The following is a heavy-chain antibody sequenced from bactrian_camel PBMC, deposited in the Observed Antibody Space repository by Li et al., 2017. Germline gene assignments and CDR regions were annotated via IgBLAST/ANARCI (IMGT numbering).Heavy chain of an antibody. V-gene: IGHV3S53*01. J-gene: IGHJ6*01. CDR1: GYIVGRCR. Sequence: HVQLVESGGGSVQAGGSLKLSCAASGYIVGRCRMAWYRQAPGKERELVSDISSRGSTTYAESVKGRFTISQDNTKKMVYLQMNSLSPEDTAIYYCAASTREAVWGLSSTAFDYWGQGTQVTVS. D-gene: IGHD4*01. CDR3: AASTREAVWGLSSTAFDY. CDR2: ISSRGST.